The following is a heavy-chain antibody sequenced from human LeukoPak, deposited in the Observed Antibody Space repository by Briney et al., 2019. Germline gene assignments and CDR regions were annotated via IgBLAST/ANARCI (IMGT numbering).Heavy chain of an antibody. J-gene: IGHJ5*02. V-gene: IGHV1-69*13. CDR3: ARVGRVQLLWFDP. D-gene: IGHD1-1*01. CDR1: GGTFSSYA. Sequence: SVKVSCKASGGTFSSYAISWVRQAPGQGLEWMGGIIPIFGTANYAQKFQGRVTITADESTSTAYMELSSLRSEDTAAYYCARVGRVQLLWFDPWGQGTLVTVSS. CDR2: IIPIFGTA.